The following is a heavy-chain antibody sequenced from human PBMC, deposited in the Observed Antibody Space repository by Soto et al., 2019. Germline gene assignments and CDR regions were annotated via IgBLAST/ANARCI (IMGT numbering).Heavy chain of an antibody. Sequence: SETLSLTCTVSDGLINWRNFYWGWIRQSPGKGLEWIGSIYYSGRTYFNPSLKSRATISVDTSKKQFSLTLTSVTAADTAVYYCARRDSVLTYSIWFDPWGQGTLVTVSS. J-gene: IGHJ5*02. D-gene: IGHD2-21*01. CDR1: DGLINWRNFY. CDR3: ARRDSVLTYSIWFDP. CDR2: IYYSGRT. V-gene: IGHV4-39*01.